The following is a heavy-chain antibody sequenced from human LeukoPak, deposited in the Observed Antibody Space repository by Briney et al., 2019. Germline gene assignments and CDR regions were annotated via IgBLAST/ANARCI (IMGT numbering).Heavy chain of an antibody. J-gene: IGHJ4*02. V-gene: IGHV4-59*12. Sequence: TSETLSLTCTVSGGSISSYYWSWIRQPPGKGLEWIGYIYYSGSTNYNPSLKSRVTISVDTSKNQFSLKLSSVTAADTAVYYCARGHSSVVTAIPYYFDYWGQGTLVTVSS. CDR1: GGSISSYY. D-gene: IGHD2-21*02. CDR2: IYYSGST. CDR3: ARGHSSVVTAIPYYFDY.